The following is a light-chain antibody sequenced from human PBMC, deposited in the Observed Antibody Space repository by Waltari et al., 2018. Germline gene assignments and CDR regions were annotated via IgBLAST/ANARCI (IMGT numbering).Light chain of an antibody. Sequence: EIVLTQPPGTLSLSPGEGATPSCRTSQTIRTTYLAWYQQKPGQAPTLLSYVTFTRATGIPDRFTGRGSGTHFSLTISSLEPEDFATYYCQQYDISPLTFGGGTKVEIK. J-gene: IGKJ4*01. V-gene: IGKV3-20*01. CDR3: QQYDISPLT. CDR1: QTIRTTY. CDR2: VTF.